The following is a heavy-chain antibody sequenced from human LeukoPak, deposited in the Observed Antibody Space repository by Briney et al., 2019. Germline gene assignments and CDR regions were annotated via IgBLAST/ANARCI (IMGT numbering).Heavy chain of an antibody. CDR2: IYYSGST. V-gene: IGHV4-39*07. J-gene: IGHJ5*02. D-gene: IGHD1/OR15-1a*01. CDR1: GGSISSGSYY. Sequence: SETLSLTCTVSGGSISSGSYYWGWIRQPPGKGLEWIGSIYYSGSTYYNPSLKSRVTISVDTSKNQFSLKLSSVTAADTAVYYCARVDWNNSYLDPWGQGTLVTVSS. CDR3: ARVDWNNSYLDP.